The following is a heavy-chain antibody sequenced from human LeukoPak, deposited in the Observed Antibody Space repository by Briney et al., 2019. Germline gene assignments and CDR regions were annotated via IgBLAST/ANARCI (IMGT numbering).Heavy chain of an antibody. V-gene: IGHV1-3*01. J-gene: IGHJ4*02. CDR1: GYTFTSYA. Sequence: ASVTVSCKASGYTFTSYAMHWVRQAPGQRLEWMGWINAGNGNTKYSQKFQGRVTITRDTSASTAYMELSSLGSEDTAVYYCARDDYGDYLFDYWGQGTLVTVSS. CDR2: INAGNGNT. D-gene: IGHD4-17*01. CDR3: ARDDYGDYLFDY.